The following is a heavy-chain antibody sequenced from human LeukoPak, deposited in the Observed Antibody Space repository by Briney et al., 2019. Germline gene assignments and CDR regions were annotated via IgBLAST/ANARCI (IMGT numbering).Heavy chain of an antibody. V-gene: IGHV1-46*01. CDR2: INPSGGST. Sequence: GASVKVSCKASGYTFTSYYMHWVRQAPGQGLEWMGIINPSGGSTSYAQKFQGRVTMTRDTSTSTVYMELSSLRSEDTAVYYCARDRGALTYYYDTSGLYYFDYWGQRILVTVSS. CDR3: ARDRGALTYYYDTSGLYYFDY. D-gene: IGHD3-22*01. CDR1: GYTFTSYY. J-gene: IGHJ4*02.